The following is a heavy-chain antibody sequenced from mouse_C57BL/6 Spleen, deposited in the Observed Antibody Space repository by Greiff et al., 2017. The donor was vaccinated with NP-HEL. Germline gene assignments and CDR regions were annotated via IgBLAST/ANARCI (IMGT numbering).Heavy chain of an antibody. J-gene: IGHJ3*01. V-gene: IGHV5-9-1*02. Sequence: EVQVVESGEGLVKPGGSLKLSCAASGFTFSSYAMSWVRQTPEKRLEWVAYISSGGDYIYYADTVKGRFTISRDNARNTLYLQMSSLKSEDTAMYYCTREGDGYPFAYWGQGTLVTVSA. CDR1: GFTFSSYA. D-gene: IGHD2-3*01. CDR2: ISSGGDYI. CDR3: TREGDGYPFAY.